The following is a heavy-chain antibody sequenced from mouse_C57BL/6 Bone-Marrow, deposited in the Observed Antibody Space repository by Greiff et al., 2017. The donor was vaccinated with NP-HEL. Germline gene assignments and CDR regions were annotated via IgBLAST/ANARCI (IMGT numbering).Heavy chain of an antibody. Sequence: EVKLMESGGGLVQPKGSLKLSCAASGFSFNTYAMNWVRQAPGKGLEWVARIRSKSNNYATYYADSVKDRFTISRDDSESMLYLQMNNLKTEDTAMYYCVRHLYDYGYFDVWGTGTTVTVSS. CDR3: VRHLYDYGYFDV. V-gene: IGHV10-1*01. CDR1: GFSFNTYA. CDR2: IRSKSNNYAT. J-gene: IGHJ1*03. D-gene: IGHD2-4*01.